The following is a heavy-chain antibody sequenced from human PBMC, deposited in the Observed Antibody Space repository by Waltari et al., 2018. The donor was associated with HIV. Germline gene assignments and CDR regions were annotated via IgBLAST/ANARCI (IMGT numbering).Heavy chain of an antibody. CDR1: GGSIRSTSYF. D-gene: IGHD6-19*01. V-gene: IGHV4-39*01. CDR3: ARSPRGEQWLAY. J-gene: IGHJ1*01. CDR2: IFYNGSA. Sequence: QLQLQESGPGLVQPSETLSLTCTVSGGSIRSTSYFWGWLRQAPGQGLDLIGSIFYNGSANYNPSLKSRATLSVDTSKNQFSLKLNSVTAADTAVYYCARSPRGEQWLAYWGQGTLVTVSS.